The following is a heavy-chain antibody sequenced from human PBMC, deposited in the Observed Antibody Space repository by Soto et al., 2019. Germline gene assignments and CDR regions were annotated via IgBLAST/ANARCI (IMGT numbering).Heavy chain of an antibody. V-gene: IGHV1-8*01. Sequence: ASVKVSCKASGYTFTSYDIYWVRQATGQGLEWMGWLNPNTGDSAYAQKFQGRISVTSDTSINTVHMELSSLRSEDTAVYYCARRAETNGWNGFGADKYYFDFWGQGTLVTISS. J-gene: IGHJ4*02. CDR3: ARRAETNGWNGFGADKYYFDF. CDR1: GYTFTSYD. CDR2: LNPNTGDS. D-gene: IGHD1-1*01.